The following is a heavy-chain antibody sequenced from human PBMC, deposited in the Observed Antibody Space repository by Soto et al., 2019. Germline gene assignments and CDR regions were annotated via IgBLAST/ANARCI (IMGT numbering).Heavy chain of an antibody. V-gene: IGHV4-39*01. J-gene: IGHJ6*02. D-gene: IGHD3-10*01. CDR3: ARLARFGEFPKHYYYGMDV. CDR2: IYYSGST. Sequence: QLQLQESGPGLVKPSETLSLTCTVSGGSISSSSYYWGWIRQPPGKGLEWIGSIYYSGSTYYNPSLMSRVTISVDTSKNQFSLKLSSVTAADTAVYYCARLARFGEFPKHYYYGMDVWGQGTTVTVSS. CDR1: GGSISSSSYY.